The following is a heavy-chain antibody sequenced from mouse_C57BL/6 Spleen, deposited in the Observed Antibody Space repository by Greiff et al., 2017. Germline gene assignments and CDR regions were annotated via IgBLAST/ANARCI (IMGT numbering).Heavy chain of an antibody. CDR2: IDPSDSYT. CDR3: ASKSPYPENYAMDY. Sequence: QVQLQQPGAELVRPGTSVKLSCKASGYTFTSYWMHWVKQRPGQGLEWIGVIDPSDSYTNYNQKFKGKATLTVDTSSSTAYMQLSSLTSEDSAVYYCASKSPYPENYAMDYWGQGTSVTVSS. J-gene: IGHJ4*01. D-gene: IGHD6-5*01. CDR1: GYTFTSYW. V-gene: IGHV1-59*01.